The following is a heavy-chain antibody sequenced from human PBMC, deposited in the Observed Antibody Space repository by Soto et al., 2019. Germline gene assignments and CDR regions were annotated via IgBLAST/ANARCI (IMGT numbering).Heavy chain of an antibody. D-gene: IGHD6-13*01. CDR3: ARAAAAGNGRRMDV. V-gene: IGHV3-66*01. Sequence: GGSLRLSCAASGFTVSTYHMSWVRQAPGKGLEWVSVIYSAGSADFADSVRVRFTISRDNSKNTLYLQMSSLRAEDTAVYYCARAAAAGNGRRMDVWGQGTTVTVSS. CDR2: IYSAGSA. J-gene: IGHJ6*02. CDR1: GFTVSTYH.